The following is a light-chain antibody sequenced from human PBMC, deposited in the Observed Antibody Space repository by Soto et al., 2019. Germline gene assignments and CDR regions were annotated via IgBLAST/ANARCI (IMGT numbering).Light chain of an antibody. Sequence: DIQMTQSPSSLSASVGDRVTITCRASQSIRSYLNWYQQKPGKAPKLLIYAASSLQSGVPSRFSGSGSGTDFTLTISILQPEDFATYYCQQSYSTAYTFVQGTKLEIK. CDR2: AAS. V-gene: IGKV1-39*01. CDR1: QSIRSY. J-gene: IGKJ2*01. CDR3: QQSYSTAYT.